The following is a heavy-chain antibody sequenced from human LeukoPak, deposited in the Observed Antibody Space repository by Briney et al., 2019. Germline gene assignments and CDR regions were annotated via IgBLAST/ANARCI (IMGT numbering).Heavy chain of an antibody. V-gene: IGHV4-4*07. CDR3: ARTSTDIVRGYNWFDP. Sequence: SETLSLTCTVSGGSISSYYWSWIRQPAGKGLEWIGRIYTSGSTNYNPSLKSRVTMSVDTSKNQFSLKLSSVTAADTAVYYCARTSTDIVRGYNWFDPWGQGTLVTVSS. CDR2: IYTSGST. CDR1: GGSISSYY. J-gene: IGHJ5*02. D-gene: IGHD5-12*01.